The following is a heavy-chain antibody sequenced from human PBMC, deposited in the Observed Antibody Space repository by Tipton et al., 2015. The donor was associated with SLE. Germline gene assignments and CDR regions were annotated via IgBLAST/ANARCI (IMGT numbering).Heavy chain of an antibody. V-gene: IGHV3-7*03. Sequence: SLRLSCAASAFTSSSYWMSWVRQAPGKGLEWVANIKQDGSEKYYVDSGKGRFTISRDNAKNSLYLQMNRLRAEDTALYYCAKDWGSEGYCSGGSCYSSHWYFDLWGRGTLVTVSS. CDR1: AFTSSSYW. D-gene: IGHD2-15*01. CDR3: AKDWGSEGYCSGGSCYSSHWYFDL. CDR2: IKQDGSEK. J-gene: IGHJ2*01.